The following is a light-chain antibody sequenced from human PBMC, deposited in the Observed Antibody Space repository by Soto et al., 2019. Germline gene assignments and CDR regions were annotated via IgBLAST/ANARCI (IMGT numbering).Light chain of an antibody. J-gene: IGLJ2*01. CDR3: ATWDDSLGGPV. CDR1: SSNIGRNY. V-gene: IGLV1-47*01. Sequence: QSVLTQTPSVSGTPGQRVNISCSGSSSNIGRNYVYWYHQFPGMAPKLLIYRDNERPSGVSDRFSGSKSGTSASLAISGLRSGDEAEYHCATWDDSLGGPVFGGGTKVTVL. CDR2: RDN.